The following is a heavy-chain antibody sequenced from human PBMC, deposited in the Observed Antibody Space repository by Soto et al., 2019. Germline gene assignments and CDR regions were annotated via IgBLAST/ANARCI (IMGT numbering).Heavy chain of an antibody. Sequence: GGALRLSCGASGFPLIKYWMHWVPQAPGEGLVWVSRIGSDGGGTTYADSVKGRFTISRDNAKNTLYLQMNSLRAEDTAVYYCTRVVDGSAGEFAYWGQGTLVTVSS. V-gene: IGHV3-74*01. CDR2: IGSDGGGT. CDR3: TRVVDGSAGEFAY. J-gene: IGHJ4*02. CDR1: GFPLIKYW. D-gene: IGHD3-10*01.